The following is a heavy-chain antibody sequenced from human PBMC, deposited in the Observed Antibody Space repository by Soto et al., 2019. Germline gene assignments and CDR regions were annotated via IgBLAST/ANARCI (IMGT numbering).Heavy chain of an antibody. Sequence: SVKVSCKASGDTFGRFTINWGRQAPGQGLEWMGGIKPISDITNYAQRFQGRVTFTADASTSTVYLELSSLRSEDTAMYYCARDPSTINKLIGVWFDPWGQGTLVTVSS. CDR2: IKPISDIT. CDR3: ARDPSTINKLIGVWFDP. J-gene: IGHJ5*02. D-gene: IGHD4-4*01. CDR1: GDTFGRFT. V-gene: IGHV1-69*13.